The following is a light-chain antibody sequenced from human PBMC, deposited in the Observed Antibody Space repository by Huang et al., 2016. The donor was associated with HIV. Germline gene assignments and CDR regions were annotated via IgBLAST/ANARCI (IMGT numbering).Light chain of an antibody. V-gene: IGKV1-16*01. CDR1: QDISEY. CDR2: SSS. J-gene: IGKJ2*01. Sequence: DIQMTQSPSSLSASVGYTVTITCRASQDISEYLAWFQQKPGQAPTSLIYSSSTLHPGVPSRFSGSGSGTRFTLTINSLQPEDFATYYCQQYDNYPRTFGQGTKVDIK. CDR3: QQYDNYPRT.